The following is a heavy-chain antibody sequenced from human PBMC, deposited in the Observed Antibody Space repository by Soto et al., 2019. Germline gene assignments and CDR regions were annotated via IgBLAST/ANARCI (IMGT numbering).Heavy chain of an antibody. CDR3: ARDNGIAGSFDP. V-gene: IGHV3-48*02. J-gene: IGHJ5*02. Sequence: EVQLVESGGGLVQPGGSLRLSCAASGFTFRSYSMNWVRQAPGKGLEWVSYISISGTAIYYADSVKGRFTISRDDAKNSLYLQMNSLRDEDTSVYYCARDNGIAGSFDPWGQGDLVTVSS. CDR2: ISISGTAI. CDR1: GFTFRSYS. D-gene: IGHD6-13*01.